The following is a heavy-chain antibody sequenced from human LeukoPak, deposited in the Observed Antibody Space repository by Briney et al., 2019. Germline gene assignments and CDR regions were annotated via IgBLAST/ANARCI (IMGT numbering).Heavy chain of an antibody. Sequence: GGSLRLSCAASGFTFSSYSMNWVRQAPGKGLEWVSYISSSSSTIYYADSVKGRFTISRDNSKNTLYLQMNSLRAEDTAVYYCAKEIWPTVTTPGWTYFDYWGQGALVTVSS. D-gene: IGHD4-17*01. V-gene: IGHV3-48*01. CDR3: AKEIWPTVTTPGWTYFDY. CDR1: GFTFSSYS. CDR2: ISSSSSTI. J-gene: IGHJ4*02.